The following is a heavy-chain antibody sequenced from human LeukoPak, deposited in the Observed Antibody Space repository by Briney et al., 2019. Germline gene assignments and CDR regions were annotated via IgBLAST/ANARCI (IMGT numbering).Heavy chain of an antibody. CDR3: AKRDGYNLWWFDP. D-gene: IGHD5-24*01. Sequence: GGSLRLSCAASGFTFSSYSMNWVRQAPGKGLESVSSISSSSSYIYYADSVKGRFTISRDNAKNSLYLQMNSLRAEDTAVYYCAKRDGYNLWWFDPWGQGTLVTVSS. V-gene: IGHV3-21*01. J-gene: IGHJ5*02. CDR2: ISSSSSYI. CDR1: GFTFSSYS.